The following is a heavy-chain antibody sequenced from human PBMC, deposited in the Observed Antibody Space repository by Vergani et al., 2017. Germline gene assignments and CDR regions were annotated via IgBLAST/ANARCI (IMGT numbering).Heavy chain of an antibody. D-gene: IGHD6-13*01. V-gene: IGHV3-23*04. Sequence: EVQLVESGGGLVQPGGSLRLSCAASGFTFSSYAMSWVRQAPGKGLEWVSAISGSGGSTYYADSVKGRFTISRDNSKNTLYLQMNSLRAEDTAVYYCAKVGSSSWYGPKNWFDPWGQGTLVTVSS. CDR2: ISGSGGST. CDR1: GFTFSSYA. CDR3: AKVGSSSWYGPKNWFDP. J-gene: IGHJ5*02.